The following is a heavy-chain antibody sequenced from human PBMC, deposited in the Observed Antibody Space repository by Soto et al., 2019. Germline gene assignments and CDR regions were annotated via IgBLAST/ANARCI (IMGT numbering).Heavy chain of an antibody. V-gene: IGHV1-24*01. CDR3: AAPVGGVMIDGAFDI. CDR1: GYTLTELS. D-gene: IGHD3-16*01. CDR2: FDPEDGET. J-gene: IGHJ3*02. Sequence: QVQLVQSGAEVKKPGASVKVSCKVSGYTLTELSMHWVRQAPGKGLEWMGGFDPEDGETIYAQKFQGRVTMTEDTYKDKEYMDLSSLRSEDTAVYYCAAPVGGVMIDGAFDIWGQGTMVTVSS.